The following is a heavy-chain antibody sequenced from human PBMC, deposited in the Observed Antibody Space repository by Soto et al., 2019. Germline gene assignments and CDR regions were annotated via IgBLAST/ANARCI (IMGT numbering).Heavy chain of an antibody. CDR3: ARVSFETSGYADY. Sequence: GASVKVSCKASGYTFTSYGISWVRQAPGQGLEWMGWISAYNGNTNYAQKLQGRVTMTTDTSASTAYLELSSLRSEDTAVYYCARVSFETSGYADYWGQGTLVTVSS. D-gene: IGHD3-22*01. CDR1: GYTFTSYG. J-gene: IGHJ4*02. CDR2: ISAYNGNT. V-gene: IGHV1-18*01.